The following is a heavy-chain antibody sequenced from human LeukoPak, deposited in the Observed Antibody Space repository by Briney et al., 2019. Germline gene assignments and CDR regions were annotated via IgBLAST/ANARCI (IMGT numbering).Heavy chain of an antibody. Sequence: SETLSLTCAVYGGSFSGYYWSWIRQPPGKGLEWIGEINHSGSTNYNPSLKSRVTISVDTSKNQFSLKLSSVTAADTAVYYCARIRVPAQPLNRFDPWGQGTLVTVSS. V-gene: IGHV4-34*01. J-gene: IGHJ5*02. D-gene: IGHD2-2*01. CDR2: INHSGST. CDR1: GGSFSGYY. CDR3: ARIRVPAQPLNRFDP.